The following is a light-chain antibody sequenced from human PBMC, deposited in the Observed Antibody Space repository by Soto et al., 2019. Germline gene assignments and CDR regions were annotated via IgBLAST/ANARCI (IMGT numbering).Light chain of an antibody. J-gene: IGKJ1*01. CDR1: QNIDNK. CDR2: DAS. Sequence: EMVMTQSPATLSVSPGERATLSCRASQNIDNKLVWYQQKPGQVPRLLIYDASTRATGIPARFSGSGSGTGFTLTISSLQSEDFAFYYCQQFHYWWTFGQGTKVDIK. CDR3: QQFHYWWT. V-gene: IGKV3-15*01.